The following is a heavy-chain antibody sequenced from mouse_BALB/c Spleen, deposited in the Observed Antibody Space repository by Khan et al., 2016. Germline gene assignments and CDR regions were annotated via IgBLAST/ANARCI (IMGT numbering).Heavy chain of an antibody. CDR1: GYSFTRYW. CDR3: TRSAYGNHPYYAMDD. D-gene: IGHD2-1*01. V-gene: IGHV1-61*01. Sequence: QVQLKQSGTELVRPGASVKLSCKASGYSFTRYWMNWVKQRPGQGLEWIGMIHPSDSESRLTQKFKDKATLTVDNFSSIAYMQLSSPTSEDSAVYYCTRSAYGNHPYYAMDDWGQGTSVTVSS. CDR2: IHPSDSES. J-gene: IGHJ4*01.